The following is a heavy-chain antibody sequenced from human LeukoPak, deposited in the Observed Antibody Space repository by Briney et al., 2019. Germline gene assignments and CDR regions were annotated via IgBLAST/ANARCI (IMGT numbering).Heavy chain of an antibody. CDR1: GFTVSSNY. Sequence: PSGASLRLSCAASGFTVSSNYMSWVRQAPGKGLEWVSVIYSGGSTYYADSVKGRFTISRDNSKNTLYLQMNSLRAEDTAVYYCARDFNNWNDNWFDPWGQGTLVTVSS. J-gene: IGHJ5*02. CDR2: IYSGGST. D-gene: IGHD1-1*01. CDR3: ARDFNNWNDNWFDP. V-gene: IGHV3-53*01.